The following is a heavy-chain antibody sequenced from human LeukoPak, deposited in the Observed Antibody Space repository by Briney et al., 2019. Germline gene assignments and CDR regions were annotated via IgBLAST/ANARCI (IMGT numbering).Heavy chain of an antibody. D-gene: IGHD5-18*01. CDR3: APEDTAMVEHLDFDY. Sequence: GGSLRLSCAASGFTFRSYSMNWVRQAPGKGLEWVSSISSSSSYIYYADSVKGRFTISRDNAKNSLYLQMNSLRAEDTAVYYCAPEDTAMVEHLDFDYWGQGTLVTVSS. V-gene: IGHV3-21*01. CDR2: ISSSSSYI. J-gene: IGHJ4*02. CDR1: GFTFRSYS.